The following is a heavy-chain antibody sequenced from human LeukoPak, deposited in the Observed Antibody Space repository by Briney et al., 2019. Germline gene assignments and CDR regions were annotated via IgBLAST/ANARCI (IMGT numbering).Heavy chain of an antibody. D-gene: IGHD3-16*01. Sequence: GGSLRLSCAASGFTFSSYAMSWVRQAPGKGLEWVSAISGSGGSTYYADSVKGRFTISRDNSKNTLYLQMNSLRAEDTAIYYCARDREEKARIGGMDVWGQGTTVIVSS. CDR1: GFTFSSYA. J-gene: IGHJ6*02. CDR3: ARDREEKARIGGMDV. CDR2: ISGSGGST. V-gene: IGHV3-23*01.